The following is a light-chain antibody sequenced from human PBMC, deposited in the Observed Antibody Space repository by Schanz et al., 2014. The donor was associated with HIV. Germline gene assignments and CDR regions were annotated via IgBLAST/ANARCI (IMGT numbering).Light chain of an antibody. Sequence: NFMLTQPHSVSESPGKTVVISCTRSSGSIASDYVQWYQQRPGSAPTVVIVGNDQRPSGVPDRFSGSIDGSSNSASLIISRLETEDEADYFCHSSDGLSLGVFGGGTKLTVL. V-gene: IGLV6-57*04. CDR2: GND. CDR3: HSSDGLSLGV. CDR1: SGSIASDY. J-gene: IGLJ2*01.